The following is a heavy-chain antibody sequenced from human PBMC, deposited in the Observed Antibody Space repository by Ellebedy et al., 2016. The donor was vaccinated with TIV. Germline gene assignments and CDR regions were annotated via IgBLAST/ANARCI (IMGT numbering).Heavy chain of an antibody. CDR1: GYSFTSYW. Sequence: PGGSLRLSCKGSGYSFTSYWIGWVRQMPGKGLEWMGIIYPGDSDTRYSPSFQGQVTISADKSISTAYLQWSSLKASDTAMYYCASTSLVDVYYVMDVWGQGTTVTVSS. CDR2: IYPGDSDT. V-gene: IGHV5-51*01. CDR3: ASTSLVDVYYVMDV. J-gene: IGHJ6*02. D-gene: IGHD3-9*01.